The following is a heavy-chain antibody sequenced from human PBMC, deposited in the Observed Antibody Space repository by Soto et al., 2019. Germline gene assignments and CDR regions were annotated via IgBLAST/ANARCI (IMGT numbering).Heavy chain of an antibody. D-gene: IGHD2-15*01. CDR2: IIPIFGTA. Sequence: SVKVSCKASGGTFSSYAISWVRQAPGQGLEWMGGIIPIFGTANYAQKFQGRVTITADESTCTAYMELSSLRSEDTAVYYCATTVVRDAFDIWGQGTMVTVSS. CDR3: ATTVVRDAFDI. J-gene: IGHJ3*02. CDR1: GGTFSSYA. V-gene: IGHV1-69*13.